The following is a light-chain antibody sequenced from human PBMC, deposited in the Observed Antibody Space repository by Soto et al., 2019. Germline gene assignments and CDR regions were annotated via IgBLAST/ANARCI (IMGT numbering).Light chain of an antibody. Sequence: QSVLTQPPSVSAAPGQTVTISCSGSSSNIGNNYVSWYQQLPGTAPKLLIYDNNKRTSGIPDRFSGSKSGTSATLGITGLQTGDEADYYCGTWDSSLSVTYVVFGGGTKLTVL. V-gene: IGLV1-51*01. CDR2: DNN. J-gene: IGLJ2*01. CDR1: SSNIGNNY. CDR3: GTWDSSLSVTYVV.